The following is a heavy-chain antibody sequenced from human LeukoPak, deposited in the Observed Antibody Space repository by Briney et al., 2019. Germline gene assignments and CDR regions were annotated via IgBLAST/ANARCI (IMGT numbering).Heavy chain of an antibody. CDR3: AREFNSFLFDCSGGQCLFMS. CDR1: GFTLSNHW. V-gene: IGHV3-7*01. Sequence: GGSLRLSCAASGFTLSNHWMIWVRQAPGKGLEWVANIKPDGSEKYYVDSVKGRFTISRDNAKNSLYLQMNNLRAEDTAMYYCAREFNSFLFDCSGGQCLFMSWGQGVLVTVSS. D-gene: IGHD2-15*01. CDR2: IKPDGSEK. J-gene: IGHJ4*02.